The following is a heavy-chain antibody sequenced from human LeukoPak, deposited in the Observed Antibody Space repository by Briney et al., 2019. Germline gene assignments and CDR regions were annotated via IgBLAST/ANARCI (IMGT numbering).Heavy chain of an antibody. D-gene: IGHD6-13*01. CDR3: AKGGDSYSSSWYGDY. CDR2: ISWNSGSI. CDR1: GFTFDDYA. J-gene: IGHJ4*02. Sequence: SLRLSCAASGFTFDDYAMHWVRQAPGKGLEWVSGISWNSGSIGYADSVKGRFTISRDNAKNSLYLQRNSLRAEDMALYYCAKGGDSYSSSWYGDYWGQGTLVTVSS. V-gene: IGHV3-9*03.